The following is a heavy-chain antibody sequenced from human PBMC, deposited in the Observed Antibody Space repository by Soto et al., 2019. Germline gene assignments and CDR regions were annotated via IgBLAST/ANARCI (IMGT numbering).Heavy chain of an antibody. CDR2: ISAYNGNT. CDR3: ARDQYSSGWYRTHYYYYYGMDV. Sequence: GESLKISCKGSGYSFTSYGISWVRQAPGQVLEWMGWISAYNGNTNYAQKLQGRVTMTTDTSTSTAYMELRSLRSDDTAVYYCARDQYSSGWYRTHYYYYYGMDVWGQGXTVTVYS. D-gene: IGHD6-19*01. J-gene: IGHJ6*02. V-gene: IGHV1-18*04. CDR1: GYSFTSYG.